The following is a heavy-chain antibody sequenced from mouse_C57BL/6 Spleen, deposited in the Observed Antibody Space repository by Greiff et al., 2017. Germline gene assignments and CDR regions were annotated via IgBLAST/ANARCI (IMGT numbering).Heavy chain of an antibody. D-gene: IGHD3-2*02. J-gene: IGHJ2*01. CDR3: ARQGTAHAYFDY. CDR1: GFTFSSYG. Sequence: EVKLVESGGDLVKPGGSLKLSCAASGFTFSSYGMSWVRQTPDKRLEWVATISSGGSYTYYPDSVKGRFTISRDNAKNTLYLQMSSLKSEDTAMYYCARQGTAHAYFDYWGQGTTLTVSS. V-gene: IGHV5-6*02. CDR2: ISSGGSYT.